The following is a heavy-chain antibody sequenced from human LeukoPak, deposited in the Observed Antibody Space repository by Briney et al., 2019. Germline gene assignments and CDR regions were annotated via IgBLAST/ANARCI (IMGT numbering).Heavy chain of an antibody. J-gene: IGHJ3*02. D-gene: IGHD3-10*01. CDR3: ARTGYHYGSGSHYAFDI. CDR1: GYTVSNQW. Sequence: AESLEISCQASGYTVSNQWIGWVRQMPGKGLGWMGIIYPGDSDTRYSPSFQGQVTISVDKSITTAYLEWSSLKASDTAMYYCARTGYHYGSGSHYAFDIWGQGTMVTVSS. CDR2: IYPGDSDT. V-gene: IGHV5-51*01.